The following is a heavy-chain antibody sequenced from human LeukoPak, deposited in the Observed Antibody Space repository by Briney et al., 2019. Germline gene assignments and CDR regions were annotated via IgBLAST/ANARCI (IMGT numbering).Heavy chain of an antibody. Sequence: ASVKVSCKAFGYTFTSNYMHWVRQAPGQGPEWMGVISPSGGSTTYAQKFQGRVTLTRDMSTSTDYLELSSLRSEDTAVYYCARNRAAAGRFTGDWFDPWGQGTLVIVSS. D-gene: IGHD6-13*01. CDR3: ARNRAAAGRFTGDWFDP. CDR2: ISPSGGST. CDR1: GYTFTSNY. J-gene: IGHJ5*02. V-gene: IGHV1-46*01.